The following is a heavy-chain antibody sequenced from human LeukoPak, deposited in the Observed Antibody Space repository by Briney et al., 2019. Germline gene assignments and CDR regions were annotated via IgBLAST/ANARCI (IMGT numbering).Heavy chain of an antibody. V-gene: IGHV4-34*01. CDR1: GGSFSGYY. J-gene: IGHJ4*02. CDR2: INHSGCT. CDR3: ARGGYYDYVWGSYRYRYYFDY. D-gene: IGHD3-16*02. Sequence: SETLSLTCAVYGGSFSGYYWRWIRQPPGKGLEWLGEINHSGCTNYNPSLKSRVTISVDMSKNQFSLKLSSVAAADTAVYYCARGGYYDYVWGSYRYRYYFDYWGQGTLVTVSS.